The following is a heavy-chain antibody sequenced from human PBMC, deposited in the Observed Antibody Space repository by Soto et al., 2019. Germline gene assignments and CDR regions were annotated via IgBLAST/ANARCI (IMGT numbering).Heavy chain of an antibody. Sequence: PSETLSLTCTVSGGSISSSSYYWDWIRQPPGKGLEWIGNIYYSGSTYYNPSLKSRVTISVDTSKNQFSLKLSSMTAADTAVYYCARHSSRRPRFDPWGQGTLVTVSS. CDR2: IYYSGST. CDR3: ARHSSRRPRFDP. V-gene: IGHV4-39*01. J-gene: IGHJ5*02. CDR1: GGSISSSSYY. D-gene: IGHD6-13*01.